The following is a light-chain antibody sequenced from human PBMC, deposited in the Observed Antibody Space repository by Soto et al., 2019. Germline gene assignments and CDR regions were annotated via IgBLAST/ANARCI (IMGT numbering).Light chain of an antibody. J-gene: IGKJ4*01. CDR2: DAS. V-gene: IGKV3-20*01. CDR1: QSVGSNY. CDR3: QQYAYSPLT. Sequence: EIVLTQSPGTLSLSPGERATLSCRASQSVGSNYLAWYQQKFGQAPRLLIYDASSRATGIPDRFSGSGSGTDFTLTISRLEPDDFAVYYCQQYAYSPLTFGGGTKVEIK.